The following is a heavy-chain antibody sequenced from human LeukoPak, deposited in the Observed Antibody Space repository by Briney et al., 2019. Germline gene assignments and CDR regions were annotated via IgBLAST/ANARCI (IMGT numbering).Heavy chain of an antibody. CDR2: ISAYNGNT. CDR3: ARAVSSPDDSYYFDY. V-gene: IGHV1-18*01. CDR1: GYTFTSYG. Sequence: ASVKVSCKASGYTFTSYGISWVRQAPGQGLEWMGWISAYNGNTNYAQKLQGRVTMTTDTSTSTAYMELRSLRSDDTAVYYCARAVSSPDDSYYFDYWGQGTLVTVSS. J-gene: IGHJ4*02. D-gene: IGHD6-13*01.